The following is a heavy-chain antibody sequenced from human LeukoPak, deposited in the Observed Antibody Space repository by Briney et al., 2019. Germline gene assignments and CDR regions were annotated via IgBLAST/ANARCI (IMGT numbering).Heavy chain of an antibody. V-gene: IGHV3-66*01. J-gene: IGHJ6*02. CDR3: ARDWQQQLASQSSPPDYYYYGMDV. D-gene: IGHD6-13*01. CDR2: IYSGGST. Sequence: AGGSLRLSCAASGFTVSSNYMSWVRQAPGKGLEWVSVIYSGGSTYYADSVKGRFTISRDNSKNTLYLQMNSLRAEDTAVYYCARDWQQQLASQSSPPDYYYYGMDVWGQGTTVTVSS. CDR1: GFTVSSNY.